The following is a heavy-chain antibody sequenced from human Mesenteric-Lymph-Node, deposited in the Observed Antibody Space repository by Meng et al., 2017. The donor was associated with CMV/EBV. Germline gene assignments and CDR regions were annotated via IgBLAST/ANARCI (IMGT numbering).Heavy chain of an antibody. D-gene: IGHD3-10*01. CDR2: IIPIFGTA. Sequence: TFSSYAISWVRQATGQGLEWMGGIIPIFGTANYAQKFQGRVTITADKSTSTAYMELSSLRSEDTAVYYCASRERSYYYGSGSPFDPWGQGTLVTVSS. CDR1: TFSSYA. J-gene: IGHJ5*02. V-gene: IGHV1-69*06. CDR3: ASRERSYYYGSGSPFDP.